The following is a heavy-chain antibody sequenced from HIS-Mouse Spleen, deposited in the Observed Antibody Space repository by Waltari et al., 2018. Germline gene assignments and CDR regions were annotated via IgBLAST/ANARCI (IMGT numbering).Heavy chain of an antibody. CDR2: IYYSGST. V-gene: IGHV4-39*07. CDR3: AREIPYSSSWYDWYFDL. CDR1: GGAIRRSRYH. D-gene: IGHD6-13*01. J-gene: IGHJ2*01. Sequence: QLQLQASGPGLVTPSETLSLTCTVPGGAIRRSRYHWGWSRQPPGKGLEWIGSIYYSGSTYYNPSLKSRVTISVDTSKNQFSLKLSSVTAADTAVYYCAREIPYSSSWYDWYFDLWGRGTLVTVSS.